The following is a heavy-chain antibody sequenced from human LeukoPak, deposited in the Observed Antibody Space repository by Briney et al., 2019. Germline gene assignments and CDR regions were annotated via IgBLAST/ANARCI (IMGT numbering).Heavy chain of an antibody. CDR2: ISASGGST. V-gene: IGHV3-23*01. D-gene: IGHD1-26*01. CDR1: GFTFSSSA. J-gene: IGHJ4*02. CDR3: AKDQRWESPHYLNS. Sequence: GGSLRLSCAASGFTFSSSAMSWVRQVPGKGLEWVSGISASGGSTSYADSVRGRFTISRDNSKNTLYVQMNSLRDEDTAVYYSAKDQRWESPHYLNSWGQGTLVTVSS.